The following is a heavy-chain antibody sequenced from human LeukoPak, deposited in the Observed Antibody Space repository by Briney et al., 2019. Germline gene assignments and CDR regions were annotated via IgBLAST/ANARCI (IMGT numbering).Heavy chain of an antibody. D-gene: IGHD4-17*01. CDR1: GYSISSGYY. V-gene: IGHV4-38-2*02. CDR2: LSQGGPT. CDR3: AREGRDMSPVTSFDY. J-gene: IGHJ4*02. Sequence: SETLSLTCAVSGYSISSGYYWSWVRQPPGKGLEWIASLSQGGPTYYNPSLKSRVTISLDTSRNQFSLKLTSVTAADTAVYYCAREGRDMSPVTSFDYWGQGTLVIVSS.